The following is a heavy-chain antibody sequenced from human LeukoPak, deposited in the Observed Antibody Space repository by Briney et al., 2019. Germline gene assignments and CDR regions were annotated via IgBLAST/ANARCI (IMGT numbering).Heavy chain of an antibody. Sequence: GGSLRLSCVASGFTFTSDAMNWVRQAPGKGLEWVSTISGGSGSTYCADSVKGRFTISRDNSKNTLYLQMNSLRDEDTAVYYCAKHRFESGGYHSTDWGQGTLVTVSS. V-gene: IGHV3-23*01. CDR1: GFTFTSDA. J-gene: IGHJ4*02. CDR2: ISGGSGST. D-gene: IGHD3-22*01. CDR3: AKHRFESGGYHSTD.